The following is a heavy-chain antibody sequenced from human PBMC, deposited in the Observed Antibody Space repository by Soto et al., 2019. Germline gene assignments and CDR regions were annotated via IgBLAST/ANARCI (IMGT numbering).Heavy chain of an antibody. J-gene: IGHJ6*02. CDR1: GGTFSSYA. D-gene: IGHD1-26*01. Sequence: GASVKVSCKASGGTFSSYAISWVRQAPGQGLEWMGGIIPIFGTANYAQKFQGRVTITADESTSTAYMELSSLRPEDTAVYYCARPGSGSYSAVYYYYGMDVWGQGTTVTVSS. CDR2: IIPIFGTA. V-gene: IGHV1-69*13. CDR3: ARPGSGSYSAVYYYYGMDV.